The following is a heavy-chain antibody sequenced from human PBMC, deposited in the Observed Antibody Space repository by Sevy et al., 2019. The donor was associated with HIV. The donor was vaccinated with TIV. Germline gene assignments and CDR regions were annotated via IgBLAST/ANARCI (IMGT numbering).Heavy chain of an antibody. D-gene: IGHD3-22*01. V-gene: IGHV3-23*01. J-gene: IGHJ3*01. Sequence: GGSLRLSCKPSGFTFVTYAMNWVRQFPGKGLEWVSTIYGSGVAPYYADSVKGRFTISRDNSKNTLYLQMNSLRTEDMALYYCAGARYDSSGSFDAFDVWGQGTMVTVSS. CDR2: IYGSGVAP. CDR1: GFTFVTYA. CDR3: AGARYDSSGSFDAFDV.